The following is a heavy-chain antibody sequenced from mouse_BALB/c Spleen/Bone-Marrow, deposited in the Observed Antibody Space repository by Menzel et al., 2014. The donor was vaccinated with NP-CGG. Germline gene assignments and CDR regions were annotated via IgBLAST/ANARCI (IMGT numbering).Heavy chain of an antibody. CDR2: ISSGSSTI. CDR3: ARGAARATWFAY. CDR1: GFTFSSFG. Sequence: EVQRVGSGGGLVQPGGARQLSCAASGFTFSSFGMHWVRQAPEEGLEWVAYISSGSSTIYYADTVKGRFTISRDNPKNTLFLQMTSLRSEDTAMYYCARGAARATWFAYWGQGTLVTVSA. J-gene: IGHJ3*01. V-gene: IGHV5-17*02. D-gene: IGHD3-1*01.